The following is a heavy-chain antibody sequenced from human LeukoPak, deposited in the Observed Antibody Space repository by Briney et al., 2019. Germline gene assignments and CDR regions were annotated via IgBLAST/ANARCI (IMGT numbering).Heavy chain of an antibody. J-gene: IGHJ4*02. CDR1: GFTFSRYS. CDR3: ARESIVGAPDY. CDR2: ISSSSSTI. D-gene: IGHD1-26*01. V-gene: IGHV3-48*01. Sequence: GGSLRLACAASGFTFSRYSMNWVRQAPGKGLEWVSYISSSSSTIYYADSVKGRFTISRDNAKNSLYLQMNSLRAEDTAVYYCARESIVGAPDYWGQGTLVTVSS.